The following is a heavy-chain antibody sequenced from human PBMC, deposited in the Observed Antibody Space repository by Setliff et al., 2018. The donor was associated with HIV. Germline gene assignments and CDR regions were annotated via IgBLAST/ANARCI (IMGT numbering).Heavy chain of an antibody. CDR2: ISASGSS. D-gene: IGHD3-16*02. CDR1: GPPIGIGSYC. J-gene: IGHJ4*02. V-gene: IGHV4-61*09. CDR3: ARRKSGSSYRFFNY. Sequence: SETLSLTCTVSGPPIGIGSYCWTWIRQPAGRGLEWIGHISASGSSKFNPTLQSRVTLSVDPSNNQFSLNLTSVTAADTAVYYCARRKSGSSYRFFNYWGLGSLVT.